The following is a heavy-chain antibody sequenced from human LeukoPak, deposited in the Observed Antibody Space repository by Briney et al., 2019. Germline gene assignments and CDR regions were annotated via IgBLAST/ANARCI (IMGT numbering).Heavy chain of an antibody. CDR2: FDPEDGET. D-gene: IGHD3-10*01. CDR3: ATDYGSGREYYYYGMDV. V-gene: IGHV1-24*01. Sequence: ASVKVSCEVSGYTLTELSMHWVRQAPGKGLEWMGGFDPEDGETIYAQKFQGRVTMTEDTSTDTAYMELSSLRSEDTAVYYYATDYGSGREYYYYGMDVWGQGTTVTVSS. CDR1: GYTLTELS. J-gene: IGHJ6*02.